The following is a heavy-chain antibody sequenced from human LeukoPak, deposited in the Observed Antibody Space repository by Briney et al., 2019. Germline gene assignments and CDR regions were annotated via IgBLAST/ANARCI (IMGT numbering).Heavy chain of an antibody. CDR2: IYYSGST. V-gene: IGHV4-31*03. J-gene: IGHJ6*02. CDR3: ARSLGDYYYYYGMDV. Sequence: SQTLSLTCTVSGGSISSGGYYWSWIGQHPGKGLEWIGYIYYSGSTYYNPSLKSRVTISVDTSKNQFSLKLSSVTAADTAVYYCARSLGDYYYYYGMDVWGQGTTVTVSS. CDR1: GGSISSGGYY.